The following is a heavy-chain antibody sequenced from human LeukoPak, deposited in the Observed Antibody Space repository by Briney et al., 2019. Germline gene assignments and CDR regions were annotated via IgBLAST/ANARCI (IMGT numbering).Heavy chain of an antibody. V-gene: IGHV3-23*01. Sequence: GGSLRLSCAASGFTSSIYAMNWVRQAPGKGLEWVSGTSDSGRNTYYSDSVKGRFTISRDNSESTVYLQMNSLTAEDTAQYYCATGCVGSPNCQTTGYDHWGQGTLVTVSS. CDR2: TSDSGRNT. CDR3: ATGCVGSPNCQTTGYDH. J-gene: IGHJ4*02. D-gene: IGHD2-2*01. CDR1: GFTSSIYA.